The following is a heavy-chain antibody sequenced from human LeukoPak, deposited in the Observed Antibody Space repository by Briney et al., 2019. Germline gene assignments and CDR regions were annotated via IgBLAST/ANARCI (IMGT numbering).Heavy chain of an antibody. CDR2: IYYDGSNN. Sequence: QPGRSLRLSCAAPGFTFNSFGIHWVRQAPGKGLEWVAVIYYDGSNNFYSDSVKGRFTISRDNSKNTVFLQMSSLRAEDTAVYYCARRGGSTATGYYFDYWGQGTLVTVSS. V-gene: IGHV3-30*12. D-gene: IGHD3-10*01. J-gene: IGHJ4*02. CDR3: ARRGGSTATGYYFDY. CDR1: GFTFNSFG.